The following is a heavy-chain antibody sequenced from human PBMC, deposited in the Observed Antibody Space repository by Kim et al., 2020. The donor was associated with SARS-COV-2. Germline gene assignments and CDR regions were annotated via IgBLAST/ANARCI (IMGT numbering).Heavy chain of an antibody. V-gene: IGHV3-30*18. D-gene: IGHD2-21*02. J-gene: IGHJ4*01. Sequence: GGSLRLSCAASGFTFSSYGMHWVRQAPGKGLEWVAVISYDGSNKYYADSVMGRVTISRHNSKNTLFLQRNSLRAEDTAVYYCEKGLENIVVVTAIYYWGHGTLVTVSS. CDR1: GFTFSSYG. CDR2: ISYDGSNK. CDR3: EKGLENIVVVTAIYY.